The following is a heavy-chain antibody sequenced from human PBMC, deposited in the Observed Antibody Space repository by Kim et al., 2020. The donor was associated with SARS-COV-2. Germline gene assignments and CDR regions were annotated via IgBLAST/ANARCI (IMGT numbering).Heavy chain of an antibody. Sequence: GGSLRLSCAASGFTFSSYGMHWVRQAPGKGLEWVAVIWYDGSNKYYADSVKGRFTISRDNSKNTLYLQMNSLRAEDTAVYYCAREGARIAAAGTDYYYGMDVWGQGTTVTVSS. J-gene: IGHJ6*02. D-gene: IGHD6-13*01. CDR1: GFTFSSYG. CDR2: IWYDGSNK. V-gene: IGHV3-33*01. CDR3: AREGARIAAAGTDYYYGMDV.